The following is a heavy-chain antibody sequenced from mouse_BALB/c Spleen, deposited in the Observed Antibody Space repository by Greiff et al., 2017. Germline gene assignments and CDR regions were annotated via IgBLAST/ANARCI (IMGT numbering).Heavy chain of an antibody. CDR1: GFNIKDTY. CDR2: IDPANGNT. D-gene: IGHD1-1*01. Sequence: GQLKQSGAELVKPGASVKLSCTASGFNIKDTYMHWVKQRPEQGLEWIGRIDPANGNTKYDPKFQGKATITADTSSNTAYLQLSSLTSEDTAVYYCARSGTTVAFDVWGAGTTVTVSS. CDR3: ARSGTTVAFDV. J-gene: IGHJ1*01. V-gene: IGHV14-3*02.